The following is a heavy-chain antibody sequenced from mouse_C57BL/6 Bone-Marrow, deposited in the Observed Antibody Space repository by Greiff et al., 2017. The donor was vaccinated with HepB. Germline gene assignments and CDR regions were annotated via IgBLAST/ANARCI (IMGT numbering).Heavy chain of an antibody. V-gene: IGHV2-2*01. CDR1: GFSLTSYG. Sequence: QVQLQQSGPGLVQPSQSLSITCTVSGFSLTSYGVHWVRQSPGKGLEWLGVIWSGVSTAYNAAFISRMSISKDNSKCQVFFKMNSLQADDTAIYYCARKSYYSNPAWFAYWGQATLVTVSA. J-gene: IGHJ3*01. D-gene: IGHD2-5*01. CDR3: ARKSYYSNPAWFAY. CDR2: IWSGVST.